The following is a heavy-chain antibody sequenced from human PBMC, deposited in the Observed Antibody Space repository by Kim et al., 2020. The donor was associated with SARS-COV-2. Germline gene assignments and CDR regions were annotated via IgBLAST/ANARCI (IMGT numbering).Heavy chain of an antibody. CDR2: IDPSDSYT. CDR1: GYSFTSYW. V-gene: IGHV5-10-1*01. J-gene: IGHJ6*02. D-gene: IGHD2-15*01. Sequence: GESLKISCKGSGYSFTSYWISWVRQMPGKGLEWMGRIDPSDSYTNYSPSFQGHVTISADKSISTAYLQWSSLKASDTAMYYCVRDPTYCSGGSCYSSGMDVWGQGTTVTVSS. CDR3: VRDPTYCSGGSCYSSGMDV.